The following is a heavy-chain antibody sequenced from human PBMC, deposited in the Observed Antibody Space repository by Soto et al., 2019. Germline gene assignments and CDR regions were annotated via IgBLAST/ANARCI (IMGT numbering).Heavy chain of an antibody. Sequence: EVQLVESGGGLVQPGGSLKLSCAAIEFTFSGSAEHWVRQASGKGLEWVGRIRSKANNYATVYAASVKGRFTISRDDSKNAAYLQMNSLKTEDTAVYYCSRHAVQYCGGDCYLLPYFDLWGRGTLVTVSS. CDR1: EFTFSGSA. D-gene: IGHD2-21*02. CDR2: IRSKANNYAT. V-gene: IGHV3-73*02. CDR3: SRHAVQYCGGDCYLLPYFDL. J-gene: IGHJ2*01.